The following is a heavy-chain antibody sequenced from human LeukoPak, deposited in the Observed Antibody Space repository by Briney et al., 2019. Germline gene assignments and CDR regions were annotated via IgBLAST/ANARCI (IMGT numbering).Heavy chain of an antibody. CDR1: GYTFTGYY. Sequence: AALRVSCKASGYTFTGYYIHWVRQAPGQGRERMGWIKANSGGTNYAQTLQGRVTIPRDTSITTAYMEMSGLRSDDPAIYYCARGKLAAPGRTGYNWFDPWGQGTLVTVSS. J-gene: IGHJ5*02. CDR2: IKANSGGT. D-gene: IGHD6-13*01. V-gene: IGHV1-2*02. CDR3: ARGKLAAPGRTGYNWFDP.